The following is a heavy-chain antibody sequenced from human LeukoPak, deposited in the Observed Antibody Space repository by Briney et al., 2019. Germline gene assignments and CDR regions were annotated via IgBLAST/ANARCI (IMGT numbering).Heavy chain of an antibody. D-gene: IGHD6-13*01. CDR1: GFTFSNYG. V-gene: IGHV3-30*18. CDR3: AKQQQLVLYYFDY. CDR2: ISYDGSKK. Sequence: GRSLRLSCAASGFTFSNYGMHWVRQAPGKGLEWVTVISYDGSKKYFADSVKGRLTISRDNSKNTLYLQMNSLRAEDTAVYYCAKQQQLVLYYFDYWGQGTLVTVSS. J-gene: IGHJ4*02.